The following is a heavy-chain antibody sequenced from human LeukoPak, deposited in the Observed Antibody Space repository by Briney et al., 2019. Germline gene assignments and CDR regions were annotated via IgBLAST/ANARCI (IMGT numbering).Heavy chain of an antibody. J-gene: IGHJ4*02. Sequence: ASVKVSCKASGYTFTSYGIGWVRQAPGQGLEWMGWISVFNGNTNYAHSLQGRVTMTTDTSTSTAYMELRSLRSDDTAVYYCATICTTTSCSVDYWGQGTLVTVSS. D-gene: IGHD2-2*01. V-gene: IGHV1-18*01. CDR3: ATICTTTSCSVDY. CDR2: ISVFNGNT. CDR1: GYTFTSYG.